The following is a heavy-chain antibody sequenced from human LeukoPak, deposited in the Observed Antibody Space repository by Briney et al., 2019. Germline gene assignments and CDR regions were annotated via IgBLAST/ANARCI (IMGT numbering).Heavy chain of an antibody. CDR1: GYTFTSYD. J-gene: IGHJ5*02. Sequence: ASVKVSCKASGYTFTSYDINWVRQAPGQGLEWMGWMNPNSGNTGYAQKFQGRVTMTRNTSISTAYMELSSLRSEDTAVYCCARGPSRITMVRGVKNWFDPWGQGTLVTVSS. V-gene: IGHV1-8*01. CDR2: MNPNSGNT. CDR3: ARGPSRITMVRGVKNWFDP. D-gene: IGHD3-10*01.